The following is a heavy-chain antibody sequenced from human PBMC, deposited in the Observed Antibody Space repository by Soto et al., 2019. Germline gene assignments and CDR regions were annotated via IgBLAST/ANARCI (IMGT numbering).Heavy chain of an antibody. CDR3: ARDTYLYYGSGSYLYYFDY. V-gene: IGHV4-59*01. D-gene: IGHD3-10*01. CDR2: VYYTGST. J-gene: IGHJ4*02. CDR1: GGSISTYH. Sequence: QVQLRESGPGLVKPSETLSLTCTVSGGSISTYHWSWIRQPPGKGLEWIGYVYYTGSTNYNPSLTSRVTISVDTSNNQISLMLTSVTAADTAVYYCARDTYLYYGSGSYLYYFDYWGQGTLVTVSS.